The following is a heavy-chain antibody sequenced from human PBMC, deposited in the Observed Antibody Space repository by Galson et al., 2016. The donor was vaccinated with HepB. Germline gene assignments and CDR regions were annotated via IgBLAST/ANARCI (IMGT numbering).Heavy chain of an antibody. CDR2: ISFDGSNN. J-gene: IGHJ4*02. CDR3: ARDDDYVWGIYRYTRTVPQYYFDY. D-gene: IGHD3-16*02. V-gene: IGHV3-30-3*01. CDR1: GFTFSSYA. Sequence: GFTFSSYAMHWVRQAPGKGLEWVAVISFDGSNNFYADSVKGRFTISRDNSKNTLYLQMNSLRAEDTAVYYCARDDDYVWGIYRYTRTVPQYYFDYWGQGTLVTVSS.